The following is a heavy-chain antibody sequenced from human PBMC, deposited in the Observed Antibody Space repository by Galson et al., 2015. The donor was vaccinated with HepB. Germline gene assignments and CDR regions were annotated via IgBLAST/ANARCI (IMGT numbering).Heavy chain of an antibody. CDR2: IRYDGSNK. V-gene: IGHV3-30*02. CDR1: GFTFSSYG. Sequence: LRLSCAASGFTFSSYGMHWVRQAPGKGLEWVAFIRYDGSNKYYADSVKGRFTISRDNSKNTLYLQMNSLRAEDTAVYYCAKDRPFGGFGASLIDYWGQGTLVTVSS. CDR3: AKDRPFGGFGASLIDY. D-gene: IGHD3-10*01. J-gene: IGHJ4*02.